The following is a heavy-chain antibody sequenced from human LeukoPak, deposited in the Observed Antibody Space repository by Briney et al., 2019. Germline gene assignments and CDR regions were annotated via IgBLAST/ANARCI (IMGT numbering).Heavy chain of an antibody. CDR1: GFTFSSYG. Sequence: GGSLRLSCAASGFTFSSYGMSWVRQAPGKGLEWLSAISGSGGSTSYADSVKGRFTISRENAKNTLYLQMNSLSAEDTAVYYCARGTAVAGTDYWGQGTLVTVSS. J-gene: IGHJ4*02. V-gene: IGHV3-23*01. D-gene: IGHD6-19*01. CDR2: ISGSGGST. CDR3: ARGTAVAGTDY.